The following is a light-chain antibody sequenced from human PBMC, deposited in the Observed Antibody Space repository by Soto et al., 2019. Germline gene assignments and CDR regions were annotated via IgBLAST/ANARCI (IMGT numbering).Light chain of an antibody. CDR2: DTS. V-gene: IGKV3-20*01. Sequence: IVFTQSPGTLSLSPGEGATLSCRASQSVSNNALAWYQHKPGQAPRLLIYDTSSRATGIPDRFSGSGSGTDFTLTISRLEPEGFAVYFCQHYGTSPMTFGQGTRLEIK. CDR3: QHYGTSPMT. CDR1: QSVSNNA. J-gene: IGKJ5*01.